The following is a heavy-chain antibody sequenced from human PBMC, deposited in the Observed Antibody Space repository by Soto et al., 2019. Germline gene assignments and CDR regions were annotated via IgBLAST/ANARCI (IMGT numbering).Heavy chain of an antibody. CDR1: GFTFSSYA. V-gene: IGHV3-30-3*01. CDR2: ISYDGSNK. J-gene: IGHJ6*02. CDR3: TALDIVVVTAATAGLNYYYGMDV. D-gene: IGHD2-2*01. Sequence: GGSLRLSCAASGFTFSSYAMHWVRQAPGKGLEWVAVISYDGSNKYYADSVKGRFTISRDNSKNTLYLQMNSLRAEDTAVYYCTALDIVVVTAATAGLNYYYGMDVWGQGTTVTVSS.